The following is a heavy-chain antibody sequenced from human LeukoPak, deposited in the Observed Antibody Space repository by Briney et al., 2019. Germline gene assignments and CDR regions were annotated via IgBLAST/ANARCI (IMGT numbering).Heavy chain of an antibody. CDR3: ARGFHYDSSGYYYFY. D-gene: IGHD3-22*01. CDR1: GGTFSSYA. J-gene: IGHJ4*02. V-gene: IGHV1-69*05. CDR2: IIPLFGTA. Sequence: SVKVSCKASGGTFSSYAISWVRQAPGQGLEWMGGIIPLFGTANYAQKFRGRLTITTDESTSTAYMELSSLRSEDTAVYYCARGFHYDSSGYYYFYWGQGTLVTVSS.